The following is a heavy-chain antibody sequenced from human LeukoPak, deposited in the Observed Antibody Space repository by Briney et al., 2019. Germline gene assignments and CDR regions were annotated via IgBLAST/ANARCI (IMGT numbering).Heavy chain of an antibody. CDR3: ARAKGYSSSWYSY. Sequence: KPSETLSLTCAVYGGSFSGYYWSWIRQPPGKGLEWIGEINHSGSTNYNPSLKSRVTISVDTSKNQFSLKLSSVTAADTAVYYCARAKGYSSSWYSYWGQGTLVTVSS. V-gene: IGHV4-34*01. J-gene: IGHJ4*02. CDR1: GGSFSGYY. CDR2: INHSGST. D-gene: IGHD6-13*01.